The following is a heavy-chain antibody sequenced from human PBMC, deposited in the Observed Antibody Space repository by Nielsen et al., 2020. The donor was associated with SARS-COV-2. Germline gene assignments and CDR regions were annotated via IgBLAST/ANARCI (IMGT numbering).Heavy chain of an antibody. J-gene: IGHJ4*02. Sequence: GESLKISCAASGFTFSSYAMHWVRQAPGKGLEWVAVISYDGSNKYYADSVKGRFTISRDNSKNTLYLQMNSLRAEDTAVYYCARDFGYCSGGSCYSGGAYYFDYWGQGTLVTVSS. CDR1: GFTFSSYA. D-gene: IGHD2-15*01. CDR3: ARDFGYCSGGSCYSGGAYYFDY. CDR2: ISYDGSNK. V-gene: IGHV3-30-3*01.